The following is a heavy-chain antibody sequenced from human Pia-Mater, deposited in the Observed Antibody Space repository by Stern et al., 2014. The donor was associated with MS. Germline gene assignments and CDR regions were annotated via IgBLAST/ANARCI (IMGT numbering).Heavy chain of an antibody. Sequence: VQLVQSGSEWKKPGASVKVSCKASGYDFRRYAMNWVRQAPGQGLEWMGWINSATGDPLYAQGFEGRFVFSLDTSVRTAYLQIVSLRTEDTAIYYCSSRGADEFGVSPTGSWGQGTLVTVSS. D-gene: IGHD3-10*01. CDR2: INSATGDP. V-gene: IGHV7-4-1*01. CDR3: SSRGADEFGVSPTGS. CDR1: GYDFRRYA. J-gene: IGHJ5*02.